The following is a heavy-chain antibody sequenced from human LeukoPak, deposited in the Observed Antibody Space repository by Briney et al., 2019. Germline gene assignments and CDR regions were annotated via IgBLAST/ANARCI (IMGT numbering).Heavy chain of an antibody. V-gene: IGHV4-59*01. CDR2: IYYSGST. Sequence: SETLSLTCTVSGGSISDYYWSWIRQPPGKGLEWIGYIYYSGSTNYNPSLKSRVTISVDTSKNQFSLKLSSVTAADTAVYYCARDRRRYGMDVWGQGTTVTVSS. J-gene: IGHJ6*02. D-gene: IGHD6-6*01. CDR1: GGSISDYY. CDR3: ARDRRRYGMDV.